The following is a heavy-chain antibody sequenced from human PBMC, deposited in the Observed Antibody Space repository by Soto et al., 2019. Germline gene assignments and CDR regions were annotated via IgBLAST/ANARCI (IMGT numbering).Heavy chain of an antibody. CDR3: ARGPGRPPLRNYGMDV. CDR2: IYYSGST. J-gene: IGHJ6*02. V-gene: IGHV4-39*01. Sequence: QLQLQESGPGLVKPSETLSLTCTVSGGSISSSSYYWGWIRQPPGKGLEWIGSIYYSGSTYYNPSLKSRVTISVDTSKNQFSLKLSSVTAADTAVYYCARGPGRPPLRNYGMDVWGQGTTVTVSS. CDR1: GGSISSSSYY.